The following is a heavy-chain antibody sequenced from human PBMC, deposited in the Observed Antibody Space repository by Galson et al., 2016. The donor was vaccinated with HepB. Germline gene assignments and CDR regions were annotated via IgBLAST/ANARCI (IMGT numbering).Heavy chain of an antibody. CDR1: GGSLNRAGFY. Sequence: TLSLTCTVSGGSLNRAGFYWSWIRQSPGGGLEWIGYIYDNGSTDYKSSLKRRVTMSVDTSKNQFSLKLTSVTAADTALYYCARGPTSTDAFDVWGQGTIVTVSS. D-gene: IGHD2-2*01. J-gene: IGHJ3*01. CDR2: IYDNGST. CDR3: ARGPTSTDAFDV. V-gene: IGHV4-31*03.